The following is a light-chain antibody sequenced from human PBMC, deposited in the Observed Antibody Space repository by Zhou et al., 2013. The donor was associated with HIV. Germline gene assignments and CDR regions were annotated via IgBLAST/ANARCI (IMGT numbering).Light chain of an antibody. Sequence: ETIMTQSPATLSVSPGERVTLSCRASQDISNKLAWYQQKPGQAPRILIHGASARAPGIPARFSGSGSGTEFTLTISSLQSEDFAVYYCQQYGNWPPITFGQGTRLXIK. CDR3: QQYGNWPPIT. J-gene: IGKJ5*01. CDR2: GAS. V-gene: IGKV3D-15*01. CDR1: QDISNK.